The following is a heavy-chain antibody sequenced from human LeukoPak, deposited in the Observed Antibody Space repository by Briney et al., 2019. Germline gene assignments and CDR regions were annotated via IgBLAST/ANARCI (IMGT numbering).Heavy chain of an antibody. CDR1: GGSISSYY. CDR3: ASGLWFGDLFWFDP. CDR2: IYTSGST. Sequence: SETLSLTRTVSGGSISSYYWSWIRQPAGKGLEWIGRIYTSGSTNYNPSLRSRVTMSVDTSKNQFSLKLSSVTAADTAVYYCASGLWFGDLFWFDPWGQGTLVTVSS. J-gene: IGHJ5*02. D-gene: IGHD3-10*01. V-gene: IGHV4-4*07.